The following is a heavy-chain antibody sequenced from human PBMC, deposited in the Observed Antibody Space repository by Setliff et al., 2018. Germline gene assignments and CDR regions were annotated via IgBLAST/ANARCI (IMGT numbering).Heavy chain of an antibody. Sequence: ASVKVSCKASGYTFINYEINWVRQATGQGLEWMGGMNPNNGNTGYAQKFQGRVTMTRNTSISTAYMELSSLRSEDTAVYYCAKDSDSSGYYSRYYGMDVWGQGTTVTVSS. V-gene: IGHV1-8*02. CDR2: MNPNNGNT. CDR3: AKDSDSSGYYSRYYGMDV. D-gene: IGHD3-22*01. CDR1: GYTFINYE. J-gene: IGHJ6*02.